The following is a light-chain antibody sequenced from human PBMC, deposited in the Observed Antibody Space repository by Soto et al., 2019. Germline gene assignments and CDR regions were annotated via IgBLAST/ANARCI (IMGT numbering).Light chain of an antibody. CDR3: SSYTSSNNWV. CDR1: SSDVGGYNY. V-gene: IGLV2-14*03. J-gene: IGLJ3*02. Sequence: QSALTQPASVSGSPGQSITISCTGTSSDVGGYNYVSWYQQHPGKAPKLMIYDVSNRPSGVSNRFSGSKSGNTASLTISGLQAEDEADYYCSSYTSSNNWVFGGGTKVTVL. CDR2: DVS.